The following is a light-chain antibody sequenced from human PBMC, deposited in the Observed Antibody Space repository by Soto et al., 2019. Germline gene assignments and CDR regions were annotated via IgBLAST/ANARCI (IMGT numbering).Light chain of an antibody. CDR1: SGHSSYA. CDR2: LNTDGSH. CDR3: QTWGTGIRV. V-gene: IGLV4-69*02. J-gene: IGLJ2*01. Sequence: QLVLTQSPSASASLGASVKLTCTLSSGHSSYAIAWHQQQPQKGPRYLMKLNTDGSHSKGDGIPDRFSGSCSGAERDLTISSLQSEDEADYYCQTWGTGIRVFGGGTKLTVL.